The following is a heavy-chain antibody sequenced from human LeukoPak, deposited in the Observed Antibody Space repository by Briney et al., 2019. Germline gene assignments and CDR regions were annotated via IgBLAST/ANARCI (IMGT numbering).Heavy chain of an antibody. V-gene: IGHV3-23*01. CDR3: ARHSTIVLMVYATFDY. CDR2: ISGSGGIT. J-gene: IGHJ4*02. D-gene: IGHD2-8*01. Sequence: PGGSLRLSCAASGFTFSNYAMSWVRQAPGKGLEWVSVISGSGGITYYEDSMKGRFTISRDNAKNSLYLQMNSLRAEDTAVYYCARHSTIVLMVYATFDYWGQGTLVTVSS. CDR1: GFTFSNYA.